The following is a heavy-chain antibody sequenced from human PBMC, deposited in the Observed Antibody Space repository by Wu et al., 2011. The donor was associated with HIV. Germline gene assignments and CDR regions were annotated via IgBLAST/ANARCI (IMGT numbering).Heavy chain of an antibody. Sequence: QFQLVQSGAEVKKPGSSVKVSCRTSANTFSNYAFGWVRQAPGQGFEWMGVIIPIFGTAIYAHKFQGRLTITADKSSNTASMELTSLKSEDTAVYYCATDPTIAVAGTKSFWGRGTLVSVSS. CDR3: ATDPTIAVAGTKSF. CDR1: ANTFSNYA. J-gene: IGHJ4*02. CDR2: IIPIFGTA. V-gene: IGHV1-69*14. D-gene: IGHD6-19*01.